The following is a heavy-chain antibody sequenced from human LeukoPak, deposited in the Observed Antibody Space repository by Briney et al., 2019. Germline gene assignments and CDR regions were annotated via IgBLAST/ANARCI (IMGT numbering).Heavy chain of an antibody. V-gene: IGHV3-7*01. D-gene: IGHD1-26*01. CDR1: GFTFSSYW. CDR3: ARDSGRYGYYMDV. CDR2: IKQDGSEK. J-gene: IGHJ6*04. Sequence: GGSLRLSCAASGFTFSSYWMSWVRQAPGKGLEWVANIKQDGSEKYYVGSVKGRFTISRDNAKDSVYLQMNSLRVEDTAVYYCARDSGRYGYYMDVWGKGTTVTVSS.